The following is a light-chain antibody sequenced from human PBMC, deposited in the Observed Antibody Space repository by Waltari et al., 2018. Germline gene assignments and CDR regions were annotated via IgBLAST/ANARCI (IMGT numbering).Light chain of an antibody. Sequence: QLVLTQSPSASASVGASVRLTCTLSSGLRTYAIAWHQHQPEKGPRSLMKVNSDGTHNKGDGIPDRFSGSSSGTERYLTISSLQPEDEADYYRQTWGLGYVIFGGGTKLTVL. J-gene: IGLJ2*01. CDR2: VNSDGTH. CDR3: QTWGLGYVI. V-gene: IGLV4-69*01. CDR1: SGLRTYA.